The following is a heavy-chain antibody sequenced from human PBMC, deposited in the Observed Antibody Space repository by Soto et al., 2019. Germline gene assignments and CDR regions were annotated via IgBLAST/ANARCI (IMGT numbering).Heavy chain of an antibody. Sequence: EVQLVESGGGLVKPGGSLRLSCAASGFTFSNAWMNWVRQAPGKGLEWVGRIKSKTDGGTTDYAAPVEGRFTISRDDSKNTLYLQMNSLKTEDTAVYYCTTDPRGGPWELLDFDYWGQGTLVTVSS. CDR3: TTDPRGGPWELLDFDY. CDR1: GFTFSNAW. J-gene: IGHJ4*02. CDR2: IKSKTDGGTT. D-gene: IGHD1-26*01. V-gene: IGHV3-15*07.